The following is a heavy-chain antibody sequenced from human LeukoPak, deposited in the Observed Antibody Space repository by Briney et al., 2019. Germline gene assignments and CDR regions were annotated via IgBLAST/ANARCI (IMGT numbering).Heavy chain of an antibody. J-gene: IGHJ6*02. CDR1: GGSISSSSYY. CDR2: IYYSGST. CDR3: ARLPSDGSSGYPGDGMDV. Sequence: SETLSLTCTVSGGSISSSSYYWGWIRQPPGKGLEWIGSIYYSGSTYYNPSLKSRVTISVDTSKNQFSLKLSSVTAADTAVYYCARLPSDGSSGYPGDGMDVWGQGTTVTVSS. D-gene: IGHD3-22*01. V-gene: IGHV4-39*01.